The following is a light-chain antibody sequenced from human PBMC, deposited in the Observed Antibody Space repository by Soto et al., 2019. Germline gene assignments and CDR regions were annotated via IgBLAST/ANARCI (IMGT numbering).Light chain of an antibody. CDR3: QQDNNWSPWT. V-gene: IGKV3-15*01. J-gene: IGKJ1*01. CDR1: QSVSSN. CDR2: GAS. Sequence: EIVMTQSPATLSVSPGERATLSCRASQSVSSNLAWYQQKPGQAPRLPIYGASTRATGIPARFSGSGSGTEFTLTISSLQSEDLAVYYCQQDNNWSPWTFGQGTRVDIK.